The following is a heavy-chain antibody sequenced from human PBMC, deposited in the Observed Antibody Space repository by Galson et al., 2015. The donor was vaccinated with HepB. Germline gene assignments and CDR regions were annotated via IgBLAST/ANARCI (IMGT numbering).Heavy chain of an antibody. Sequence: SLRLSCAASGFTFSSYAMHWVRQAPGKGLEWVAVISYDGSNKYYADSVKGRFTISRDNSKNTLYLQMNSLRAEDTAVYYCAREVAADDAFDIWGQGTMVTVSS. V-gene: IGHV3-30-3*01. CDR3: AREVAADDAFDI. D-gene: IGHD6-13*01. J-gene: IGHJ3*02. CDR2: ISYDGSNK. CDR1: GFTFSSYA.